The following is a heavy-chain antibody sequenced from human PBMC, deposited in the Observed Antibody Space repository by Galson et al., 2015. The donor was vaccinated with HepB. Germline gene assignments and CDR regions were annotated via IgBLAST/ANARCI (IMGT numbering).Heavy chain of an antibody. Sequence: SVKVSCKVSGYSLIELSTHWVRQDPAKGLEWMGGFDPEEGETIYAPKFQGRVTMTEDTSTDTAYMELSSLRSEDTAIYYCTTILNGNEAFDYWGQGTLVTVSS. D-gene: IGHD1-1*01. CDR3: TTILNGNEAFDY. CDR2: FDPEEGET. CDR1: GYSLIELS. J-gene: IGHJ4*02. V-gene: IGHV1-24*01.